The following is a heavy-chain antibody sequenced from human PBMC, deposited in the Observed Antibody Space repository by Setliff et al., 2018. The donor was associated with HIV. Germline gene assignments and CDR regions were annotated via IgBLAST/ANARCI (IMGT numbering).Heavy chain of an antibody. J-gene: IGHJ6*03. Sequence: SETLSLTCTVSGGSISSGSYYWSWIRQPAGKGLEWIGHIYTSGNTNHNPSLKSRVTISVDTSKTQFSLKLSSVTAADTAVYYCARHAPRNHDLAGVFYPYYMDVWGKGTTVTVSS. CDR2: IYTSGNT. D-gene: IGHD1-1*01. V-gene: IGHV4-61*09. CDR1: GGSISSGSYY. CDR3: ARHAPRNHDLAGVFYPYYMDV.